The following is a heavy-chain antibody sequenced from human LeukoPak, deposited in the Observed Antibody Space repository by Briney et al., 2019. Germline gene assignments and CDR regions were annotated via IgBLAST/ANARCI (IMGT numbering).Heavy chain of an antibody. J-gene: IGHJ4*02. Sequence: PSETLSLTCAVYGGSFSGYYWSWIRQPPGKGLEWIGEINHSGSTNYNPSLKRRVNISVDTSKNQFSLKLSSVTAAVAAVYYCARGGGRWLQSCFDYWGQGTLVTVSS. V-gene: IGHV4-34*01. CDR3: ARGGGRWLQSCFDY. CDR1: GGSFSGYY. CDR2: INHSGST. D-gene: IGHD5-24*01.